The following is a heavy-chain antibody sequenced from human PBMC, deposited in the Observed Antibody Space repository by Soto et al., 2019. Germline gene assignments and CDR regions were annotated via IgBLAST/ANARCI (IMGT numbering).Heavy chain of an antibody. Sequence: GASVKVSCKASGGTLSSYAISWVRQAPGQGLEWMGGIIPIFGTANYAQKFQGRVTITADESTSTAYMELSSLRSEDTAMYYCARVPIACTSASCYNHYYYSMDVWGQGTTVTVSS. D-gene: IGHD2-2*02. CDR2: IIPIFGTA. J-gene: IGHJ6*02. CDR1: GGTLSSYA. CDR3: ARVPIACTSASCYNHYYYSMDV. V-gene: IGHV1-69*13.